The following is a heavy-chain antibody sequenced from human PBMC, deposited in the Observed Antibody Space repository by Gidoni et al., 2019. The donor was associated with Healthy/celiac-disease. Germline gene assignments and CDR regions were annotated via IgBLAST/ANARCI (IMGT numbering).Heavy chain of an antibody. D-gene: IGHD3-10*01. V-gene: IGHV3-30*04. Sequence: LRLSCAASGFTFSSYAMHWVRQAPGKGLEWVAVISYDGSNKYYADSVKGRFTISRDNSKNTLYLQMNSLRAEETAVYYCARAGGGSGYYGSGFDYWGQGTLVTVSS. CDR1: GFTFSSYA. CDR2: ISYDGSNK. CDR3: ARAGGGSGYYGSGFDY. J-gene: IGHJ4*02.